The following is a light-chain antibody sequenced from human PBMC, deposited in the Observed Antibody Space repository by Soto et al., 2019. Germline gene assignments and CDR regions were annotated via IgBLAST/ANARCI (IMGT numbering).Light chain of an antibody. V-gene: IGKV3-15*01. J-gene: IGKJ3*01. CDR1: QSVGSK. Sequence: EIVMTQSPATLSVSPGERASLSCRASQSVGSKLAWYQHKPGQAPRLLIYDASTRATGFPARFSGSGSGTECTLTISSLQPEDFAVDYCKQYNNWPPFTFGPGTQVDIK. CDR2: DAS. CDR3: KQYNNWPPFT.